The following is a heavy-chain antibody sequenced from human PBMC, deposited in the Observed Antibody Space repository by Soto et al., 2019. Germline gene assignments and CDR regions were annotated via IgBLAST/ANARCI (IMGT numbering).Heavy chain of an antibody. CDR2: IWYDGSNK. D-gene: IGHD4-4*01. CDR1: GFTFSSYG. Sequence: PGGSLRLSSAASGFTFSSYGVHWVRQAPGKGLEWVAVIWYDGSNKYYADSVKGRFTISRDNSKNTLYLQMNSLRAEDTAVYYCARDSSNYVPTPFDYWGQGTLVTVSS. J-gene: IGHJ4*02. V-gene: IGHV3-33*01. CDR3: ARDSSNYVPTPFDY.